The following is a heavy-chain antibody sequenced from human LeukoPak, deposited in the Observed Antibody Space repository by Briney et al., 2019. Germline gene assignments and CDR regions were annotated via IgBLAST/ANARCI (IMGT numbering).Heavy chain of an antibody. CDR3: ARGAYSNYGGDYYYYYMDV. CDR1: GGSISSYY. V-gene: IGHV4-59*01. Sequence: PSETLSLTCTVSGGSISSYYWSWIRQPPGKGLEWVGYIYYSGSTNYNPSLKSRVTISVDTSKNQSSLKLSSVTAADTAVYYCARGAYSNYGGDYYYYYMDVWGKGTTVTVSS. D-gene: IGHD4-11*01. J-gene: IGHJ6*03. CDR2: IYYSGST.